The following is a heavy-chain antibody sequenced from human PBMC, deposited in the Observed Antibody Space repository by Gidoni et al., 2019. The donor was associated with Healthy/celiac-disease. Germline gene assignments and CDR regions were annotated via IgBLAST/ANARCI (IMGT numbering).Heavy chain of an antibody. CDR3: ARDLGTALSYYFDY. V-gene: IGHV3-30-3*01. D-gene: IGHD1-1*01. CDR1: GFTFSSYA. J-gene: IGHJ4*02. CDR2: ISYDGSNK. Sequence: QVQLVESGGGVVQPGRSLRLSCAASGFTFSSYAMHWVRQAPGKGLEWVAVISYDGSNKYYADSVKGRFTISRDNSKNTLYLQMNSLRAEDTAVYYCARDLGTALSYYFDYWGQGTLVTVSS.